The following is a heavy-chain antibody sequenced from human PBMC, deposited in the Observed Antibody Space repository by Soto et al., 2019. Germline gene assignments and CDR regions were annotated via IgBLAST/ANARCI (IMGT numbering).Heavy chain of an antibody. Sequence: ASVKVSCKASGYTFTSYYMHWVRQAPGQGLEWIGIINPSGGSTSYAQKFQGRVTMTRDTSTSTVYMELRSLRSDDSVVYYCERGSRDGYNAWFDPWGQGTLVTVSS. CDR2: INPSGGST. CDR1: GYTFTSYY. CDR3: ERGSRDGYNAWFDP. J-gene: IGHJ5*02. V-gene: IGHV1-46*01. D-gene: IGHD5-12*01.